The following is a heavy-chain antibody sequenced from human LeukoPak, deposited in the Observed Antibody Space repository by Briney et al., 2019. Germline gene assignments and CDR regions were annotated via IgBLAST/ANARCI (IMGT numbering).Heavy chain of an antibody. D-gene: IGHD3-10*01. CDR1: GGSISSYY. CDR2: IYYSGST. Sequence: PSETLSLTCTVSGGSISSYYWSWIRQPPGKVLEWIGYIYYSGSTNYNPSLKSRVTISVDTSKNQFSLKLTSVTAADTAVYYCTKGRGIWGQGTMVTVSS. J-gene: IGHJ3*02. V-gene: IGHV4-59*08. CDR3: TKGRGI.